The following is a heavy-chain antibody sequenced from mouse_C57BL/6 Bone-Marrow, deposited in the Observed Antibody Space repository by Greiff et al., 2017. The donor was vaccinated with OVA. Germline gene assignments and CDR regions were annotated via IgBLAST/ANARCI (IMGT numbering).Heavy chain of an antibody. Sequence: QVQLQQSGPELVKPGASVKISCKASGYAFSSSWMNWVKQRPGKGLEWIGRIYPGDGDTNYNGKFKGKATLTADKSSSTAYMQLSSLTSEDSAVYFCAREEGDWYFDVWGTGTTVTVSS. CDR1: GYAFSSSW. CDR3: AREEGDWYFDV. J-gene: IGHJ1*03. CDR2: IYPGDGDT. V-gene: IGHV1-82*01.